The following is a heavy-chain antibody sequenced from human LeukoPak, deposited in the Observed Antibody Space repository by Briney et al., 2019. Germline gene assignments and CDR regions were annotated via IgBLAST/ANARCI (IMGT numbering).Heavy chain of an antibody. CDR1: GFTFSSYA. J-gene: IGHJ4*02. CDR3: AKDLFGIAAAGNFDY. D-gene: IGHD6-13*01. V-gene: IGHV3-23*01. CDR2: ISGSGGST. Sequence: HPGGSLRPSCAAPGFTFSSYAMNWVRQAPGKGLEWVSAISGSGGSTYYADSVKARFTISRDNSKNTLYLQMNSLRAEDTAVYYCAKDLFGIAAAGNFDYWGQGTLVTVSS.